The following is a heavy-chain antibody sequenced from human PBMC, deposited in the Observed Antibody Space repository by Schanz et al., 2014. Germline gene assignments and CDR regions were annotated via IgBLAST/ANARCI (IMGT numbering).Heavy chain of an antibody. V-gene: IGHV3-48*01. CDR1: GFTFSGYS. Sequence: EVHLVESGGGLLQPGGSLRLSCSASGFTFSGYSMNWVRQAPGKGLEWVAYISSSSSTIHYADSVKGRFTISRDNAKNSLYLQMDSLRAEDTAVYYCARDLPRTFLFDYWGQGTLVTVSS. CDR2: ISSSSSTI. CDR3: ARDLPRTFLFDY. J-gene: IGHJ4*02.